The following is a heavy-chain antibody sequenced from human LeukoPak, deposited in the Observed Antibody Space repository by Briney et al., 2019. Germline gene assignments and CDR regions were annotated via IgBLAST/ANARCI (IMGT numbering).Heavy chain of an antibody. Sequence: PSETLSLTRTVSGDSISSSSYYWEWIRQPPGKGLEWIGSTFYSGRTYYTPSLKSRVTISVDTSKNQFSLKLSSVPAADTAVYYCARVYQGVSLFDGIDYWGQGTLVTVSS. CDR3: ARVYQGVSLFDGIDY. CDR1: GDSISSSSYY. D-gene: IGHD3-10*01. V-gene: IGHV4-39*01. J-gene: IGHJ4*02. CDR2: TFYSGRT.